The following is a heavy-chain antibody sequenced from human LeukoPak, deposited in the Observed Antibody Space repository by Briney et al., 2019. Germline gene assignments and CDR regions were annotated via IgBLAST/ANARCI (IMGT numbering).Heavy chain of an antibody. Sequence: GASVKVSCKASGYTFTSYYMHWVRQAPGQGLEWMGIINPSGGSASYAQRFQGRVTMTRDTSTSTVYMELSSLRSEDTAVYYCARTSYGDYFDYWGQGTLVTVSS. D-gene: IGHD4-17*01. CDR1: GYTFTSYY. CDR3: ARTSYGDYFDY. CDR2: INPSGGSA. J-gene: IGHJ4*02. V-gene: IGHV1-46*01.